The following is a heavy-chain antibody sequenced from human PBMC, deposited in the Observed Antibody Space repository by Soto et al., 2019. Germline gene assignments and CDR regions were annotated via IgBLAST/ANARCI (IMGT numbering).Heavy chain of an antibody. CDR1: KFSFSSYW. V-gene: IGHV3-74*01. D-gene: IGHD6-13*01. CDR2: INHDGSKT. J-gene: IGHJ4*02. CDR3: VREPWGFSGTWYDY. Sequence: GGSLRLSCAASKFSFSSYWMHWVRQVPGKGPAWVSRINHDGSKTEYADSVKGRFTISRDNTNNTLYLQMNSLRVEDTAMYYCVREPWGFSGTWYDYWGQGTPVTVS.